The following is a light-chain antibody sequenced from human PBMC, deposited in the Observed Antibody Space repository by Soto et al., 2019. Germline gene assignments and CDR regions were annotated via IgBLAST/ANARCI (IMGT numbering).Light chain of an antibody. Sequence: DIVLTQSPESLAVSLGERATINCKSSRSVFFSPGRKDFLAWYQKKPGQPPKLLIYWASTWASGVPKRFVCSGSATDFNLAITSLQAEEVAVDYCQQYYHTQSFGPGTKVEIK. V-gene: IGKV4-1*01. CDR1: RSVFFSPGRKDF. CDR3: QQYYHTQS. CDR2: WAS. J-gene: IGKJ1*01.